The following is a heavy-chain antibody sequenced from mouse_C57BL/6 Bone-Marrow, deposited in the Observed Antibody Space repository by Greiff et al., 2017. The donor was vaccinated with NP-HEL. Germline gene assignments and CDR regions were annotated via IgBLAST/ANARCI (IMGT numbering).Heavy chain of an antibody. V-gene: IGHV1-55*01. CDR2: IYPGSGST. Sequence: VQLQQSGAELVKPGASVKMSCKASGYTFTSYWITWVKQRPGQGLEWIGDIYPGSGSTNYNEKFKSKATLTVDTSSSTAYMQLSSLTSEDSAVYYCARPRSDGSDAMDYWGQGTSVTVSS. CDR1: GYTFTSYW. D-gene: IGHD1-1*01. CDR3: ARPRSDGSDAMDY. J-gene: IGHJ4*01.